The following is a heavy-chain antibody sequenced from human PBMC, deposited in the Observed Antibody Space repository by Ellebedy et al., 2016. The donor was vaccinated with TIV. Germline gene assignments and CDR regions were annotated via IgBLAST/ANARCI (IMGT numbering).Heavy chain of an antibody. D-gene: IGHD2-2*01. J-gene: IGHJ6*02. CDR1: GGTFSSFG. CDR3: ARVSCSGGYQLVSGRDAMDV. V-gene: IGHV1-69*06. Sequence: SVKVSXXASGGTFSSFGITWVRQAPGQGLEWLGGIMPIFLPTNYAQKFQGIVTITADKSPSTAYMELRSLKSEDTAVYYCARVSCSGGYQLVSGRDAMDVWGQGTTVTVSS. CDR2: IMPIFLPT.